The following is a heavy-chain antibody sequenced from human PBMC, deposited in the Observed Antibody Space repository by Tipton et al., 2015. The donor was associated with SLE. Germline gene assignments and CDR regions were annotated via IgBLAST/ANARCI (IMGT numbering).Heavy chain of an antibody. D-gene: IGHD5-12*01. Sequence: TLSLTCTVSGCSISSSSYYWGWIRQPPGKGLEWIGSIYYSGSTYYNPSLKSRVTISVDTSKNQFSLKLSSVTAADTAVYYCARIVDIVATIFDYWGQGTLVTVSS. CDR1: GCSISSSSYY. V-gene: IGHV4-39*07. J-gene: IGHJ4*02. CDR2: IYYSGST. CDR3: ARIVDIVATIFDY.